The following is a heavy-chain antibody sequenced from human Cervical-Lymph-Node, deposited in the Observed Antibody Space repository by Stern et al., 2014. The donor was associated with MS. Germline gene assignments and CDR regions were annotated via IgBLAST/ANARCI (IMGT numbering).Heavy chain of an antibody. CDR1: GFTFRSLW. CDR2: IKQDGSEK. V-gene: IGHV3-7*01. D-gene: IGHD3-10*01. CDR3: ASRGADY. J-gene: IGHJ4*02. Sequence: EVQLVESGGGLVRPGGSLRLSCAASGFTFRSLWMTWVRQAPGKGLEWVANIKQDGSEKQYVDSVKGRFTISRDNAKNSLYLQMNSLRAEDTAVYYCASRGADYWGQGTLVTVSS.